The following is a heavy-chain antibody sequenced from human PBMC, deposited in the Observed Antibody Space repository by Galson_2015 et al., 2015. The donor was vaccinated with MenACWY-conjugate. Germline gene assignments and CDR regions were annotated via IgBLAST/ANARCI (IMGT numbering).Heavy chain of an antibody. CDR3: TTDYFGQYFFDS. Sequence: SLRLSCAASGFTFSNAWMTWVRQAPGKGLEWVGRIKSKTHSGTPDYAAPVNGRFTISRDDSRNTVYLEVNGLKAEDTGLYYCTTDYFGQYFFDSWGQGTLVTVSS. CDR2: IKSKTHSGTP. CDR1: GFTFSNAW. V-gene: IGHV3-15*01. J-gene: IGHJ4*02. D-gene: IGHD2/OR15-2a*01.